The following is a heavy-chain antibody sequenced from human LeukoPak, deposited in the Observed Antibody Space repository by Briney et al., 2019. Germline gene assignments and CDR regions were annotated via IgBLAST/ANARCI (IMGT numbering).Heavy chain of an antibody. CDR2: ISTSSSTI. V-gene: IGHV3-48*01. CDR3: ARGANDYYYDSSGYYHIY. J-gene: IGHJ4*02. D-gene: IGHD3-22*01. Sequence: GGSLRLSCATSGFTFSSYGINWVRQAPGKGLEWVSYISTSSSTIYYADSVKGRFTISRDNGKNSLYLQMNSLRAEDTAVYYCARGANDYYYDSSGYYHIYWGQGTLVTVSS. CDR1: GFTFSSYG.